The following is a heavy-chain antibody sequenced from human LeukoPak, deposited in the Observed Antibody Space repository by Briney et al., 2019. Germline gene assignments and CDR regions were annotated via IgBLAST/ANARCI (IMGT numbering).Heavy chain of an antibody. Sequence: GGSLRLSCAAYAFTVSSNYMSWVRQAPGKGLEGVSVLYSGGSTYYADSVKGRFTISRDNSKNTLYLQMNSLSVEDTAVYYCARIVAGSQDYWGQGTLVTVSS. J-gene: IGHJ4*02. CDR2: LYSGGST. CDR1: AFTVSSNY. V-gene: IGHV3-66*01. CDR3: ARIVAGSQDY. D-gene: IGHD3-16*02.